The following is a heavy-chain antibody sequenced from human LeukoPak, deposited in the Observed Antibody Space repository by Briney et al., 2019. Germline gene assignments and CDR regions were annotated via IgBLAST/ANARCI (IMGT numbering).Heavy chain of an antibody. V-gene: IGHV3-48*03. J-gene: IGHJ6*03. CDR2: ISISGSTI. CDR3: ARGASWGIYYYYYYMDV. CDR1: GFTFSSYE. D-gene: IGHD3-16*01. Sequence: GGSLRLSCAASGFTFSSYEMNWVRQGPGKGLEWVSYISISGSTIYYADSVKGRFTISRDNAKNSLYLQMNSLRAEDTAVYYCARGASWGIYYYYYYMDVWGKGTTVTVSS.